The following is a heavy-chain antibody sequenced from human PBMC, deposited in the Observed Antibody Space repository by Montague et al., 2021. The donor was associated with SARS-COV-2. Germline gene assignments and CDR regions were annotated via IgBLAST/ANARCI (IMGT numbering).Heavy chain of an antibody. J-gene: IGHJ6*02. V-gene: IGHV3-7*01. CDR3: AKNGGAHGLDV. Sequence: SLRLSCPASGFTFSNSAMNWVRQAPGKGLEWVANIKPDESEKNYVDSVKGRFSISRDNAKNSLYLQMDNLRAEDTAIYYCAKNGGAHGLDVWGQGTSVSVSS. D-gene: IGHD4-23*01. CDR2: IKPDESEK. CDR1: GFTFSNSA.